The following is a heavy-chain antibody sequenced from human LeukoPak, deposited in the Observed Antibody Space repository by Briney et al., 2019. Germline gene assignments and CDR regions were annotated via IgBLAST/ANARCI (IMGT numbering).Heavy chain of an antibody. V-gene: IGHV3-23*01. CDR2: ISGSGGST. Sequence: GGSLRLSCAASGFTFSSYAMSWVRQAPGEGLEWVSAISGSGGSTYYADSVKGRFTISRDNSKNTLYLQMNSLRVEDTAVYYCAKDGAYCGGDCYSWYFDYWGQGTLVTVSS. D-gene: IGHD2-21*01. J-gene: IGHJ4*02. CDR1: GFTFSSYA. CDR3: AKDGAYCGGDCYSWYFDY.